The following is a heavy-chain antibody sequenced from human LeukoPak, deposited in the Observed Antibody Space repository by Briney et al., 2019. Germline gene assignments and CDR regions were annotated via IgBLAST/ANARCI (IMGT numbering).Heavy chain of an antibody. Sequence: GASVKVSCKASGNTFTSYYMHWVRQAPGQGLEWMGVINPSGGSTNYAQKFQGRVTMTRDTSTSTVYMGLSSLRSEDTAFYYCARGGRRGLAAAVDYWGQGTLVTVSS. J-gene: IGHJ4*02. V-gene: IGHV1-46*01. CDR2: INPSGGST. CDR3: ARGGRRGLAAAVDY. D-gene: IGHD6-13*01. CDR1: GNTFTSYY.